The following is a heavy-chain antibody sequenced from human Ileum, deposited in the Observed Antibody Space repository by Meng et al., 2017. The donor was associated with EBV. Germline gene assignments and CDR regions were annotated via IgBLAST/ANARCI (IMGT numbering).Heavy chain of an antibody. CDR3: ARVMRRVNYNSGWYAKF. CDR2: SNYAGST. Sequence: QVHLQQWGDGLVKSSDTLSLTCAVYGGSFSGYYWTWIRQAPGRGLEWIGESNYAGSTNYNPSLKSRVTISVDTSKKQFSLNLTSVTAADTAVYYCARVMRRVNYNSGWYAKFWGQGNLVTVSS. CDR1: GGSFSGYY. J-gene: IGHJ4*02. D-gene: IGHD6-19*01. V-gene: IGHV4-34*01.